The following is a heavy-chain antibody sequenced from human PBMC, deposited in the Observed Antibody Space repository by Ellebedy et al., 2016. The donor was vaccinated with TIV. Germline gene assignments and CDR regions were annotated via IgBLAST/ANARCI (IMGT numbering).Heavy chain of an antibody. D-gene: IGHD3-22*01. Sequence: SETLSLXXTVSGGSMNNYYWTWIRQPPGKGLEWIGYIYSSGSTNYNPSLKSRVTMSVDTSRNQFSLKLTSVTAADTAVYYCEAEAPISDSSGYLHPHWGQGTLVTVSS. J-gene: IGHJ4*02. CDR3: EAEAPISDSSGYLHPH. V-gene: IGHV4-59*12. CDR1: GGSMNNYY. CDR2: IYSSGST.